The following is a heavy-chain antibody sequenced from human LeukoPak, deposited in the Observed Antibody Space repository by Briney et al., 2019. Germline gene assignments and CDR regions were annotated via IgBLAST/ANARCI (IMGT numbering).Heavy chain of an antibody. D-gene: IGHD6-13*01. CDR2: INPNSSGT. CDR3: ASIISTRERPGIAAAEDYDY. J-gene: IGHJ4*02. Sequence: ASVKVSCKASGYTFTGYYMHWVRQAPGQGLEWMGWINPNSSGTNYAQKFQGRVTMTRDTSISTAYMELSRLRSDDTAVYYCASIISTRERPGIAAAEDYDYWGQGTLVTVSS. CDR1: GYTFTGYY. V-gene: IGHV1-2*02.